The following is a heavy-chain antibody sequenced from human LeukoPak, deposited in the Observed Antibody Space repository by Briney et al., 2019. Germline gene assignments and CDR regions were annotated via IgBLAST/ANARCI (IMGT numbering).Heavy chain of an antibody. V-gene: IGHV3-23*01. D-gene: IGHD3-9*01. CDR2: ISGSDGST. CDR3: AKLPVKYYDILTVLYGMDV. CDR1: GFTFSSYA. Sequence: TGGSLRLSCAASGFTFSSYAMSWVRPAPGKGLEWVSAISGSDGSTYYADSVKGRFTISRDNSKNTLYLQMNSLRAEDTAVYYCAKLPVKYYDILTVLYGMDVWGQGTTVTVSS. J-gene: IGHJ6*02.